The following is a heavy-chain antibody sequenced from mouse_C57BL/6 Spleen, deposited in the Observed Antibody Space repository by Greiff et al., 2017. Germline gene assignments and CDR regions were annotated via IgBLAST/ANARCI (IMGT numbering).Heavy chain of an antibody. CDR1: GYTFTSYW. V-gene: IGHV1-64*01. D-gene: IGHD1-1*01. CDR2: IHPDSGST. J-gene: IGHJ1*03. Sequence: QVQLKQPGAELVKPGASVKLSCKASGYTFTSYWMHWVKQRPGQGLEWIGMIHPDSGSTNYNEKFKSKATLTVDKSSSTAYMQLSSLTSEDSAVYYCARSRAGSSSRYWYFDVWGTGTTVTVSS. CDR3: ARSRAGSSSRYWYFDV.